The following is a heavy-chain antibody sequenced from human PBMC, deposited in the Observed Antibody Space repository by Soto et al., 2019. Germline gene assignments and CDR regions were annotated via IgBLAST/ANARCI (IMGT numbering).Heavy chain of an antibody. V-gene: IGHV3-66*01. CDR1: GFTVSSNY. D-gene: IGHD3-22*01. Sequence: GGSLRLSCAASGFTVSSNYMSWVRQAPGKGLEWVSVIYSGGSTYYADSVKGRFTISRDNSKNTLYLQMNSLRAEDTAVYYCASPHYDSSGYYYYDYWGQGTLVTVSS. J-gene: IGHJ4*02. CDR2: IYSGGST. CDR3: ASPHYDSSGYYYYDY.